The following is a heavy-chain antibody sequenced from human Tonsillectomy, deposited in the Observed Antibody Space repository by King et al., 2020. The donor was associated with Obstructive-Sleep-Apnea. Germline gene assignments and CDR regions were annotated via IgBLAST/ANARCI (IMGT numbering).Heavy chain of an antibody. CDR2: IGGSSVST. CDR1: GFTLSSYA. CDR3: AKVGDWNHFDY. J-gene: IGHJ4*02. D-gene: IGHD1-1*01. V-gene: IGHV3-23*04. Sequence: EVQLVESGGGLVQPGGSLRLSCAASGFTLSSYAMSWVRQAPGKGLEWVSAIGGSSVSTYYADSVKGRFTISRDNSKNTLFLQMNSLSAEDSAVYYCAKVGDWNHFDYWGQGTLVTVSS.